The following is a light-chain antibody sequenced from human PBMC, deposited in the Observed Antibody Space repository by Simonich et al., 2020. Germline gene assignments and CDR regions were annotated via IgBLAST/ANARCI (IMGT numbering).Light chain of an antibody. Sequence: DIVMTQSPLSLPVTPGEPASISCRSSQSLLHSNGCNYLDWYLQKPGQSPQLLFYLGATRASGVPDRFSGSGSGTDFTLKISRVEAEDVGVYYCMQALQTPLTFGGGTKVEIK. J-gene: IGKJ4*01. CDR2: LGA. CDR1: QSLLHSNGCNY. V-gene: IGKV2-28*01. CDR3: MQALQTPLT.